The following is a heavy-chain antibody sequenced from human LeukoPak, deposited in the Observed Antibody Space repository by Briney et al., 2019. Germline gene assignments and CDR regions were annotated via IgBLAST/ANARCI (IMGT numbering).Heavy chain of an antibody. V-gene: IGHV3-21*05. J-gene: IGHJ4*02. CDR2: ISSSSSYI. D-gene: IGHD4/OR15-4a*01. Sequence: PGGSLRLSCAASGFTFSGYNMNWVRQAPGKGLEWVSYISSSSSYIYYADSVKGRFTISRDNAKNSLYLQMNSLRAEDTAVYYCARDLNDYGPKFDYWGQGTLVTVSS. CDR1: GFTFSGYN. CDR3: ARDLNDYGPKFDY.